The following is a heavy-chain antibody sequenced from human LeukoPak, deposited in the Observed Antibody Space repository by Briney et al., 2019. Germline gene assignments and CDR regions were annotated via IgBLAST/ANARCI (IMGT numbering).Heavy chain of an antibody. CDR3: ARHFTAVDY. CDR2: IYSGGST. CDR1: GFTVSSNY. D-gene: IGHD5-18*01. V-gene: IGHV3-66*02. Sequence: GGSLGLSCAASGFTVSSNYMSWVRQAPGKGLEWVSVIYSGGSTYYADSVKGRFTISRDNSKNTLYLQMNSLRAEDTAVYYCARHFTAVDYWGQGTLVTVSS. J-gene: IGHJ4*02.